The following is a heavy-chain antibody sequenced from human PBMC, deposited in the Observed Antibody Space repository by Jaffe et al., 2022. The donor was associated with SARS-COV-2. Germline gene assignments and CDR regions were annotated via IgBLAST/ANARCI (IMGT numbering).Heavy chain of an antibody. CDR2: ISSSSSTI. CDR3: ARDGGPYYDFWSGYGALYYYGMDV. CDR1: GFTFSSYS. D-gene: IGHD3-3*01. V-gene: IGHV3-48*02. J-gene: IGHJ6*02. Sequence: EVQLVESGGGLVQPGGSLRLSCAASGFTFSSYSMNWVRQAPGKGLEWVSYISSSSSTIYYADSVKGRFTISRDNAKNSLYLQMNSLRDEDTAVYYCARDGGPYYDFWSGYGALYYYGMDVWGQGTTVTVSS.